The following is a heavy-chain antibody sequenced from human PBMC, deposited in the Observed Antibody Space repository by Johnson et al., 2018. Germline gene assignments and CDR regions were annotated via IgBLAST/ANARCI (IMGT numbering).Heavy chain of an antibody. Sequence: QVQLQESGPGLVKPSETLSLTCTVSGGSISSSSYYWGWIRQPPGKGLEWIGGIYYSGSTYYNPSLTSRVTISVDTSKTQFSLKLSSVTAAETAVYYCARGCTPADAFDIWGQGTMVTVSS. J-gene: IGHJ3*02. D-gene: IGHD2-8*01. V-gene: IGHV4-39*07. CDR1: GGSISSSSYY. CDR2: IYYSGST. CDR3: ARGCTPADAFDI.